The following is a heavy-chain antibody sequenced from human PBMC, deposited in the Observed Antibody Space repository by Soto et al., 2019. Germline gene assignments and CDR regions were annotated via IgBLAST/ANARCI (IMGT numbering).Heavy chain of an antibody. CDR1: GFSLRISGVG. CDR2: IYWDDDK. CDR3: AHSATVSDAFDI. Sequence: QITLKESGPTLVKPTQTLTLTCTFSGFSLRISGVGVGWIRQPPGKALEWLALIYWDDDKRYSPSLKSRLTITKDTSKDQVVLTMTNMYPVDTATYYCAHSATVSDAFDIWGQGTMVTVSS. D-gene: IGHD2-15*01. V-gene: IGHV2-5*02. J-gene: IGHJ3*02.